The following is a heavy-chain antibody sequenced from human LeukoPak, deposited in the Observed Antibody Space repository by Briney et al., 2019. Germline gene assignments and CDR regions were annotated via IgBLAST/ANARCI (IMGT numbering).Heavy chain of an antibody. CDR1: GYTFTGYY. D-gene: IGHD3-16*01. CDR2: INPNSGAT. Sequence: ASVKVSCKGFGYTFTGYYMHWVRQAPGRGLEWMAWINPNSGATNYAQKFQGRVTVTRDTSISTAYMDLSSLESDNTAVYYCARDLMTTQTSDFDYWGQGTLVSVSS. J-gene: IGHJ4*02. CDR3: ARDLMTTQTSDFDY. V-gene: IGHV1-2*02.